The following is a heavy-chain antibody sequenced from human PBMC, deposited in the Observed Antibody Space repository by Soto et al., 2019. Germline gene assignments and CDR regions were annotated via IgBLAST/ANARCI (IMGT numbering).Heavy chain of an antibody. CDR3: ARDKPAAMFDAFDI. CDR1: GGTFSSYT. V-gene: IGHV1-69*08. J-gene: IGHJ3*02. D-gene: IGHD2-2*01. Sequence: QVQLVQSGAEVKKPGSSVKVSCKASGGTFSSYTISWVRQAPGQGLEWMGRIIPILGIANYAQKFQGRVTITADKSTSTAYMELSSLRSEDTAVYYCARDKPAAMFDAFDIWGQGTMVTVSS. CDR2: IIPILGIA.